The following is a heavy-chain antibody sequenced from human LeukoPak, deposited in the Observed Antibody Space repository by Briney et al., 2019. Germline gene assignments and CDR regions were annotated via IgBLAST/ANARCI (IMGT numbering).Heavy chain of an antibody. CDR1: GGSISSYY. Sequence: SETLSLICTVSGGSISSYYWSWIRQPPGKGLEWIGYIYYSGSTNYNPSLKSRVTISVDTSKNQFSLKLSSVIAADTAVYYCARYMDVWGKGTTVTVSS. CDR2: IYYSGST. V-gene: IGHV4-59*08. J-gene: IGHJ6*03. CDR3: ARYMDV.